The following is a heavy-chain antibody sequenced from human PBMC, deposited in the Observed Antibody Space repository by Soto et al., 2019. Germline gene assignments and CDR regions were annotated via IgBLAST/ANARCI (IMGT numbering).Heavy chain of an antibody. V-gene: IGHV1-8*01. Sequence: QVQLVQSGAEVKKPGASVKVSCKASGYTFTSYDINWVRQATGQGLEWMGWMNPNSGNTGYAQKFQGRVTMTRNTSISTAYMELSSLRSEDTAVYYCARVGHYYDSSGYYEAFDYWGQGTLVTVSS. CDR1: GYTFTSYD. CDR3: ARVGHYYDSSGYYEAFDY. D-gene: IGHD3-22*01. CDR2: MNPNSGNT. J-gene: IGHJ4*02.